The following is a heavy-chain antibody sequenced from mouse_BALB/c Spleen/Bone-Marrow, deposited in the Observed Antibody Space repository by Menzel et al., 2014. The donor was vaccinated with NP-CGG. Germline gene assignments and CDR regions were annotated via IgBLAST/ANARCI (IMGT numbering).Heavy chain of an antibody. CDR1: GDSITSGY. J-gene: IGHJ4*01. Sequence: VQLKDSGPSLVKPSQTLSLTCSVTGDSITSGYWNWIRKFPGNKLEYMGYMSYSGSTYYNPSLKSRISITRDTSKNLYYLQLNSVTTKDTATYYCARSGSSGYHYYAMDYWGQGTSVTVSS. V-gene: IGHV3-8*02. D-gene: IGHD3-1*01. CDR3: ARSGSSGYHYYAMDY. CDR2: MSYSGST.